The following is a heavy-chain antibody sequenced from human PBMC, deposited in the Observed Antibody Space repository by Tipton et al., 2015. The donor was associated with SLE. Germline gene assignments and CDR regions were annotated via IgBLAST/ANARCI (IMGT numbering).Heavy chain of an antibody. Sequence: QLVQSGAEVKKPGASVKVSCKASGYTFTSYDINWVRQATGQGLEWMGWMNPNSGNTGYAQKFQGRVTMTRNTSTSTAYMELSSLRSEDTAVYYCARVGQDPRGAVALNAFDIWGQGTMVTVSS. CDR2: MNPNSGNT. CDR1: GYTFTSYD. D-gene: IGHD6-19*01. J-gene: IGHJ3*02. CDR3: ARVGQDPRGAVALNAFDI. V-gene: IGHV1-8*01.